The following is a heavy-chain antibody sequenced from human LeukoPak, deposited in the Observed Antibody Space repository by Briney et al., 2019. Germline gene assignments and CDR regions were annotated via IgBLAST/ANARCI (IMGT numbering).Heavy chain of an antibody. CDR3: ARDRSSWYFDY. V-gene: IGHV1-8*03. Sequence: GASVKVSCKASGYTFTSYDINWVRQATGQGLEWMGWMNPNSGNTGYAQKFQGRVTITRNTSISTAYMELSSLRSEDTAVYYCARDRSSWYFDYWGQGTLVTVSS. CDR1: GYTFTSYD. CDR2: MNPNSGNT. D-gene: IGHD6-13*01. J-gene: IGHJ4*02.